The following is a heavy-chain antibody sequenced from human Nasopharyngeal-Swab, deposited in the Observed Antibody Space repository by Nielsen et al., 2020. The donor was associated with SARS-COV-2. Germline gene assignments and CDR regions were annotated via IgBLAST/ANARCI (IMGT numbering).Heavy chain of an antibody. CDR2: ISSSSSYI. CDR1: GFTFSSYS. D-gene: IGHD6-19*01. J-gene: IGHJ6*03. CDR3: ARARGEQWLVRSRYMDV. V-gene: IGHV3-21*01. Sequence: GESLKISCAASGFTFSSYSMNWVRQAPGKGLEWVSSISSSSSYIYYADSVKGRFTISRDSAKNSLYLQMNSLRAEDTAVYYCARARGEQWLVRSRYMDVWGKGTTVTVSS.